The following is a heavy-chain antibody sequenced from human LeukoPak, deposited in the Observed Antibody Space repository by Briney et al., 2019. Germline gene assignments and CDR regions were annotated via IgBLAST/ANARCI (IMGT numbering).Heavy chain of an antibody. CDR2: ISGSGGST. Sequence: GGSLRLSCAASGFTFSSYAMSWVRQAPGKGLEWVSAISGSGGSTYYADSVKGGFTISRDNSKNTLYLQMNSLRAEDTAVYYCAKDNPIFGVVISYGMDVWGQGTTVTVSS. CDR1: GFTFSSYA. D-gene: IGHD3-3*01. J-gene: IGHJ6*02. V-gene: IGHV3-23*01. CDR3: AKDNPIFGVVISYGMDV.